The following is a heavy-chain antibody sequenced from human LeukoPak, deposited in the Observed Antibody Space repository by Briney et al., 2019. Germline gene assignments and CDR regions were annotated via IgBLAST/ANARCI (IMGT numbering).Heavy chain of an antibody. D-gene: IGHD3-10*01. CDR2: IYRNGNT. V-gene: IGHV3-53*01. Sequence: GGSLRLSCAASGFTVSSIYMTWVRQAPGKGLEWVSIIYRNGNTYYADSVEGRFAVSRDNSKNTLYLQMNSLRADDTAVYYCARSYGPYPGARWGQGTLVTVSS. J-gene: IGHJ4*02. CDR1: GFTVSSIY. CDR3: ARSYGPYPGAR.